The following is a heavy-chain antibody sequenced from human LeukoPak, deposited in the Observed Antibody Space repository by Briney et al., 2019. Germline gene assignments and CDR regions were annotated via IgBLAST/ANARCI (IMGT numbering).Heavy chain of an antibody. CDR2: IIPILGIA. J-gene: IGHJ3*02. Sequence: SVKVSCKSSGGTFSSYAISWVRQAPGQGLEWMGRIIPILGIANYAQKFQGRVTITADKSTSTAYMELSSLRSEDTAVYYCARDRIVGATGLYAFDIWGQGTMVTVSS. CDR3: ARDRIVGATGLYAFDI. D-gene: IGHD1-26*01. V-gene: IGHV1-69*04. CDR1: GGTFSSYA.